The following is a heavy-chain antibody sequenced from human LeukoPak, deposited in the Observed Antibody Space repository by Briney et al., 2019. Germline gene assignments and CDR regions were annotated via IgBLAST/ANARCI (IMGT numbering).Heavy chain of an antibody. D-gene: IGHD1-14*01. CDR2: FSGSDDST. J-gene: IGHJ4*02. CDR1: GFTFSSYA. V-gene: IGHV3-23*01. CDR3: AREEQVMAGTLDY. Sequence: GGSLRLSCAASGFTFSSYAMSWVRQAPGKGLEWVSTFSGSDDSTYYADSVKGRFTISRDNSKDTLYLQMSSLRVEDTAVYYCAREEQVMAGTLDYWGQGTLVTVSS.